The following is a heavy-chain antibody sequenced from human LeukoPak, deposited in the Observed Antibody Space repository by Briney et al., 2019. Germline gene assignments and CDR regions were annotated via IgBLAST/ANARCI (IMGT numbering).Heavy chain of an antibody. CDR3: ARDWGSVVPAAPPHWFDP. J-gene: IGHJ5*02. CDR1: GGSISSSSYY. Sequence: SETLSLTCTVSGGSISSSSYYWGWVRQPPGKGLEWIGSIYYSGSTYYNPSLKSRVTISVDTSKNQFSLKLSSVTAADTAVYYCARDWGSVVPAAPPHWFDPWGREPWSPSPQ. V-gene: IGHV4-39*07. D-gene: IGHD2-2*01. CDR2: IYYSGST.